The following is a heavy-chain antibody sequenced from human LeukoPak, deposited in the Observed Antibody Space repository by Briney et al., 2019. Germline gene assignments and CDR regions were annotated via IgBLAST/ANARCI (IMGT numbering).Heavy chain of an antibody. V-gene: IGHV4-39*01. Sequence: SETLSLTCTVSGGSISSSSYYWDWIRQPPGKGLEWIGSIYYSGSTYYNPSLKSRVTISVDTSKNQFSLKLRSVTAADTAVYYCARHYFYGSASYLQNWFDPWGQGSLVTVSS. J-gene: IGHJ5*02. D-gene: IGHD3-10*01. CDR3: ARHYFYGSASYLQNWFDP. CDR2: IYYSGST. CDR1: GGSISSSSYY.